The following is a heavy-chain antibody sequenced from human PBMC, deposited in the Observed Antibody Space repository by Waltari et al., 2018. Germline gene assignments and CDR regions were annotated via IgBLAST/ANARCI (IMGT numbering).Heavy chain of an antibody. CDR2: THHDGTT. CDR1: GHSIRSEYF. Sequence: QVQLQESSPGLVKPSETLSLTCAVFGHSIRSEYFWGWIRQPPGKGLEWIGTTHHDGTTFYSPSLQNRITISLDTSNNQFSLRLRSMTAADTAVYYCAAVAWHYSVRIDYWGQGTLVTVSS. J-gene: IGHJ4*02. V-gene: IGHV4-38-2*01. CDR3: AAVAWHYSVRIDY. D-gene: IGHD6-19*01.